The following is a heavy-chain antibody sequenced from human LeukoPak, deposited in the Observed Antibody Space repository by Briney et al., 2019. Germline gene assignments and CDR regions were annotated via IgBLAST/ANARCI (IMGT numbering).Heavy chain of an antibody. Sequence: GGSLRLSCAASGFTFSSYWMTWVRQAPGKGLEWVANIKQDGSDKYYVDSVKGRFTISRDNAKNSLYLQMDSLRAEDTAVYYCARDGDGCDYWGQGTLVTVSS. J-gene: IGHJ4*02. CDR3: ARDGDGCDY. CDR2: IKQDGSDK. V-gene: IGHV3-7*03. CDR1: GFTFSSYW. D-gene: IGHD2-21*02.